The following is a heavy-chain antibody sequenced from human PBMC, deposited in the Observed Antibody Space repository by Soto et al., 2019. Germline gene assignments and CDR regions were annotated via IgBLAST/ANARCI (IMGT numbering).Heavy chain of an antibody. D-gene: IGHD3-22*01. CDR1: GYSFAGYW. CDR3: ARQIYDSDTGPNFQYYFDS. J-gene: IGHJ4*02. Sequence: PGESLKISCKGSGYSFAGYWITWVRQKPGKXLEWMGRIDPSDSQTYYSPSFRGHVTISVTKSITTVFLQWSSLRASGTAMYYCARQIYDSDTGPNFQYYFDSWGQGSPVTVSS. V-gene: IGHV5-10-1*01. CDR2: IDPSDSQT.